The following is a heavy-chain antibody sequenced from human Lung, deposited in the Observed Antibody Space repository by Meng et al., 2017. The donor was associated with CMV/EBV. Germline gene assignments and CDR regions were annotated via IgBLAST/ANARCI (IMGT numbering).Heavy chain of an antibody. V-gene: IGHV3-30*14. J-gene: IGHJ4*02. CDR2: VSYDRSQK. CDR3: VKSYNNNLQTFDY. D-gene: IGHD1-14*01. CDR1: GFSFNHFA. Sequence: GESLKISCAASGFSFNHFAMHWVRQGPGKGLEWVASVSYDRSQKYYADSVKGRFTISRDNSKNTVYLQINSLRAEDTATLYCVKSYNNNLQTFDYWGQGTLVTVSS.